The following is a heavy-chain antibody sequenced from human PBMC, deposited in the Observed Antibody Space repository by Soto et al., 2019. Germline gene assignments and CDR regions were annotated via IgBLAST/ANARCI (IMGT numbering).Heavy chain of an antibody. J-gene: IGHJ6*02. CDR2: IIPILGIA. CDR1: GGTFSSYT. Sequence: QVQLVQSGAEVKKPGSSVKVSCKASGGTFSSYTISWVRQAPGQGPEWMGRIIPILGIANYAQKFQGRVTITAYKSTSTAYMELSSLRSEETAVYYCAREWQDIVWVVAAYYGMDVWGQGTTVTVSS. CDR3: AREWQDIVWVVAAYYGMDV. V-gene: IGHV1-69*08. D-gene: IGHD2-15*01.